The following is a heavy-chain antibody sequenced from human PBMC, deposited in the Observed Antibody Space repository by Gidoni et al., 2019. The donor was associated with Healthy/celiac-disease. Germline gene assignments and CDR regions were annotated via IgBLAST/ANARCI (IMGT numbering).Heavy chain of an antibody. CDR2: IYHSGST. J-gene: IGHJ4*02. V-gene: IGHV4-38-2*01. CDR3: ARAGILFDFWSLGY. CDR1: GYSISSGYY. D-gene: IGHD3-3*01. Sequence: QVQLQESGPGLVKPSETLSLTCAVSGYSISSGYYWGWIRQPPGKGLEWIGSIYHSGSTYYNPSLKSRVTISVDTSKNQFSLKLSSVTVADTAVYYCARAGILFDFWSLGYWGQGTLVTVSS.